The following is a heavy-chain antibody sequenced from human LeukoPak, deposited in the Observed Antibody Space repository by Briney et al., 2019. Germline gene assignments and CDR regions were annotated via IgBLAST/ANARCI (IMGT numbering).Heavy chain of an antibody. CDR2: IRASGEDT. J-gene: IGHJ4*02. CDR3: AKGLRQVDY. D-gene: IGHD2-15*01. V-gene: IGHV3-23*01. Sequence: PGGSLRLSCAASGFTFSNYDMTWVRQAPGTGLEWVSSIRASGEDTFYTDSVKGRFTVSRDNSKNTLYLQMNSLRVEDTAVYYCAKGLRQVDYWGQGTLVTVPS. CDR1: GFTFSNYD.